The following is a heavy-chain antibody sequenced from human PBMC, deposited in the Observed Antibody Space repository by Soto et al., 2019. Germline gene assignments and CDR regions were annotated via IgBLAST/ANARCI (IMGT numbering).Heavy chain of an antibody. J-gene: IGHJ6*02. V-gene: IGHV3-15*07. D-gene: IGHD4-4*01. CDR3: TTLITVTSYYYYGMDV. CDR2: IKSKTDGGTT. CDR1: GFTFSNAW. Sequence: EVQLVESGGGLVKPGGSLRLSCAASGFTFSNAWMNWVRQAPGQGLEWVGRIKSKTDGGTTDYAAPVKGRFTISRDDSKNTLYLQMNSLKTEDTAVYYCTTLITVTSYYYYGMDVWGQGTTVTVSS.